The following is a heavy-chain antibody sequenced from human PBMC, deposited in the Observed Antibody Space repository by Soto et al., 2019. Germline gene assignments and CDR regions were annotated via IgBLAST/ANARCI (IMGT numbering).Heavy chain of an antibody. CDR3: ARAWVVVTAPDY. Sequence: QVQLVQSGAEEKKPGASVKVSCKASGYTFTSYAMHWVRQAPGQRLEWMGWINAGNGNTKYSQKFQGRVTITRDTAASTAYMKLISLRSEDTAVYYCARAWVVVTAPDYWGQGTLVTVSS. D-gene: IGHD2-21*02. CDR2: INAGNGNT. V-gene: IGHV1-3*05. J-gene: IGHJ4*02. CDR1: GYTFTSYA.